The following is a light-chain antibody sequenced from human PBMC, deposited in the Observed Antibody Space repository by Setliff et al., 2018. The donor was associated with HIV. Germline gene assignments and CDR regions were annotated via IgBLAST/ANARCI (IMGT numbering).Light chain of an antibody. Sequence: QSALTQPASVSGSPGQSITVSCTGTSSDIGAFDFVSWYRQHPGKAPELMIYDVTNRPSGVSHRLSGSKSGNTASLTISGLQAEDEADYYCASYANSDVFIFGSGTKGTVL. J-gene: IGLJ1*01. CDR2: DVT. CDR1: SSDIGAFDF. V-gene: IGLV2-14*03. CDR3: ASYANSDVFI.